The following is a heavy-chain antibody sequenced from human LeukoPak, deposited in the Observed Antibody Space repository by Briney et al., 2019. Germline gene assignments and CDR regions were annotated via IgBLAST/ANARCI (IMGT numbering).Heavy chain of an antibody. CDR1: GFTFSDYY. Sequence: GGSLRLSCAASGFTFSDYYMSWIRQAPGKGLEWVSYISSSGSTIYYADSVKGRFTISRDNAKNSLYLQMNSLRAEDTAVYYCARDTYYDFWSGYYPPDYWGQGTLVTVSS. D-gene: IGHD3-3*01. CDR2: ISSSGSTI. J-gene: IGHJ4*02. CDR3: ARDTYYDFWSGYYPPDY. V-gene: IGHV3-11*04.